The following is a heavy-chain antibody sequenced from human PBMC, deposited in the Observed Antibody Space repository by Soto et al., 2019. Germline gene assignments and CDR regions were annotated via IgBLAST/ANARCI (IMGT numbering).Heavy chain of an antibody. J-gene: IGHJ6*02. CDR1: GGTFSSYA. Sequence: SVKVSCKASGGTFSSYAISWVRQAPGQGLEWKGEIIPIFGTENYAQKIQDRDTITENESKNQFTMKLRSVNEADKVVYYCALLVRGYYYYGMVVWGQGTTVTVSS. V-gene: IGHV1-69*13. D-gene: IGHD6-6*01. CDR3: ALLVRGYYYYGMVV. CDR2: IIPIFGTE.